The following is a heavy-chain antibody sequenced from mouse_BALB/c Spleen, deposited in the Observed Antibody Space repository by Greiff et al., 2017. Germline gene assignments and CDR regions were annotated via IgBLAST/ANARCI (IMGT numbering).Heavy chain of an antibody. Sequence: QVQLKESGPELVRPGVSVKISCKGSSYTFTDYAMHWVKQSHAKSLEWIGVISTYYGNTNYNQKFKGKATMTVDKSSSTAYMELARLTSEDSAVYYCARGTYVYAMDYWGQGTSVTVSS. J-gene: IGHJ4*01. CDR3: ARGTYVYAMDY. D-gene: IGHD6-5*01. CDR1: SYTFTDYA. V-gene: IGHV1-67*01. CDR2: ISTYYGNT.